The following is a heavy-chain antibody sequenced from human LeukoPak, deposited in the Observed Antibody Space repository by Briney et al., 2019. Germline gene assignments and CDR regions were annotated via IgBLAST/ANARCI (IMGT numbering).Heavy chain of an antibody. V-gene: IGHV3-7*03. Sequence: GGSLRLSCAASGFTFSTYWMSWVRQAPGKGLEWVANINQDGSGKDYVDSLKGRFTISRDNAKNMLYLQVNSLRAEDTAVYYCAKQLGYCSDGSCYFPYWGQGTLVTVSS. CDR2: INQDGSGK. CDR3: AKQLGYCSDGSCYFPY. J-gene: IGHJ4*02. D-gene: IGHD2-15*01. CDR1: GFTFSTYW.